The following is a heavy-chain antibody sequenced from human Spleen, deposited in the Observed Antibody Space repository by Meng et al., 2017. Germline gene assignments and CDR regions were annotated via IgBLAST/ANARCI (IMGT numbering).Heavy chain of an antibody. Sequence: ASVKVSCKPSGYNFPDYYIHWVRRAPGQGLEWMGRINPKSGDTHYAQKFQARVTMTGDTSISTAYVELSGLRSDDTAIYYCVRDENISLGKLFGDYWGQGTLVTVSS. CDR3: VRDENISLGKLFGDY. J-gene: IGHJ4*02. CDR1: GYNFPDYY. CDR2: INPKSGDT. D-gene: IGHD2-21*01. V-gene: IGHV1-2*06.